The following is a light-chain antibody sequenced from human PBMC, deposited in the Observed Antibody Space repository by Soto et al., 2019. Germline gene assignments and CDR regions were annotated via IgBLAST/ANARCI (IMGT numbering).Light chain of an antibody. J-gene: IGLJ3*02. CDR2: DVS. CDR3: CSYAGSFTYWV. CDR1: SSDVGGYNY. Sequence: QSALTQPRSVSGSPGQSVTISCTGTSSDVGGYNYVSWYQQYPGKAPKVMIYDVSKRPSGVPDRFSGSKSGNTASLTIFGLQAEDEADYYCCSYAGSFTYWVFGGGTKVTVL. V-gene: IGLV2-11*01.